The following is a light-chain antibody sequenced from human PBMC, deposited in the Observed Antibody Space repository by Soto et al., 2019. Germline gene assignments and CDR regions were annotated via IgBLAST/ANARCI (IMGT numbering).Light chain of an antibody. CDR3: HQYDSWT. CDR2: GAS. J-gene: IGKJ1*01. Sequence: EIVLTQSPGTLSLSPGERATLSCRASQSVSSTYLAWYQQKPGQAPRLLIYGASSRATGTPDRFSGSGSGTDFTLTISRLEPEDFAVYYCHQYDSWTFGQGTKVEIK. CDR1: QSVSSTY. V-gene: IGKV3-20*01.